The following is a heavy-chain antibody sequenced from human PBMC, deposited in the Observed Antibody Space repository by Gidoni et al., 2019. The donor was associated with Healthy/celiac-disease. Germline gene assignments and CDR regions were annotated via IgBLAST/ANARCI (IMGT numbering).Heavy chain of an antibody. CDR1: GFTFSSYS. V-gene: IGHV3-21*01. CDR3: ARLGHIVATD. J-gene: IGHJ4*02. Sequence: EVQLVESGGGLVKPGASLRLSCAASGFTFSSYSMTWVRQAPGKGLEGFSSISSRSSYIYYADSVKGRFTISRDNAKNSLYLQMNSLRAEDTAVYYCARLGHIVATDWGQGTLVTVSS. CDR2: ISSRSSYI. D-gene: IGHD5-12*01.